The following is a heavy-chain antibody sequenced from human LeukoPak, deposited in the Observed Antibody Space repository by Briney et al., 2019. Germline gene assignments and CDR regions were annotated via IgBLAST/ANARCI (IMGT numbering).Heavy chain of an antibody. V-gene: IGHV3-7*01. CDR1: RFTFSSYW. CDR2: IKQDGSEK. CDR3: ARDFGYYDSKDVYDY. Sequence: PGGSLRLSCAASRFTFSSYWMSWVRQAPGKGLEWVANIKQDGSEKYYVDSVKGRFTISRDNAKNSLYLQMNSLRAEDTAVYYCARDFGYYDSKDVYDYWGQGTLVTVSS. D-gene: IGHD3-22*01. J-gene: IGHJ4*02.